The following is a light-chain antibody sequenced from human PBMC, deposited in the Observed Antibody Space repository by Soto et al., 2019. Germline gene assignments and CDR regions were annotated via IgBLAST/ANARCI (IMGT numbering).Light chain of an antibody. J-gene: IGKJ4*01. V-gene: IGKV1-27*01. CDR2: AAS. Sequence: DIQMTQSPSSLSASVGDRVTISCRASQGVRYYVAWYQQSPGKVPKLLIYAASTLQSGGPSLFSGSGSGTDFILTITCLQPDSVVSYYFLKYNSVLSFGGATKGEI. CDR1: QGVRYY. CDR3: LKYNSVLS.